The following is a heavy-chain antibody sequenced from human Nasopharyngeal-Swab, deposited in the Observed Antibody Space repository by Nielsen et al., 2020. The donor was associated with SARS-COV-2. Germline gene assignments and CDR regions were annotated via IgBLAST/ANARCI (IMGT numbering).Heavy chain of an antibody. CDR1: GSTFSSYW. CDR2: IKQDGSEK. J-gene: IGHJ4*02. CDR3: ARGGYSGYEYYFDY. D-gene: IGHD5-12*01. Sequence: GESLKISCAASGSTFSSYWMSWVRQAPGKGLEWVANIKQDGSEKYYVDSVKGRFTISRDNAKNSLYLQMNSLRAEDTAVYYCARGGYSGYEYYFDYWGQGTLVTVSS. V-gene: IGHV3-7*01.